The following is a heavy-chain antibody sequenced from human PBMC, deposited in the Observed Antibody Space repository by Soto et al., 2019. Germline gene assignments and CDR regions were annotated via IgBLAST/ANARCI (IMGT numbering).Heavy chain of an antibody. CDR3: ASVGRYYDSGGYSVDF. Sequence: PSETLSLTCTVSGGSISSYYWSWIRQPPGKGLEWIGYISYSGSTNYNPSLKSRVTISVDTSKNQLSLKLSSVTAADTAVYYCASVGRYYDSGGYSVDFWGQGTLVTVPQ. CDR2: ISYSGST. J-gene: IGHJ4*02. V-gene: IGHV4-59*01. CDR1: GGSISSYY. D-gene: IGHD3-22*01.